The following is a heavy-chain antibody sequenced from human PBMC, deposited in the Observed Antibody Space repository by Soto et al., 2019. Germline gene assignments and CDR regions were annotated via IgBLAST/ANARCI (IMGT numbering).Heavy chain of an antibody. Sequence: QVQLQESGPGLVKPSDTLSLTCAVSGDSISSYYCMWIRQPPGKGLESIGYLYYGRSANYNPSLKSRVPLSLDTSTNQCSLTLSSMTAADKAVYYCVLRSMAVVPEYWGQGTLVTVSS. D-gene: IGHD3-22*01. CDR3: VLRSMAVVPEY. J-gene: IGHJ4*02. V-gene: IGHV4-59*01. CDR1: GDSISSYY. CDR2: LYYGRSA.